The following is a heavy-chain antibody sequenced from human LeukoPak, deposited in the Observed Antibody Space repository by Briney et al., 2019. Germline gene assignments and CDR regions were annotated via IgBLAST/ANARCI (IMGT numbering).Heavy chain of an antibody. CDR2: ISSSSSYI. Sequence: PGGSLRLSCAASGFTFSSYRMNWVRQAPGKGLEWVSSISSSSSYIYYADSVKGRFTISRDNAKNSLYLQMNSLRAEDTAVYYCARGPEADCSSTSCYTELDYWGQGTLVTVSS. J-gene: IGHJ4*02. CDR3: ARGPEADCSSTSCYTELDY. V-gene: IGHV3-21*01. CDR1: GFTFSSYR. D-gene: IGHD2-2*02.